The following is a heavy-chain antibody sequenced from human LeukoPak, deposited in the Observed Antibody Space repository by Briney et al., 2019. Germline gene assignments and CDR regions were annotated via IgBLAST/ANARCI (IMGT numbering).Heavy chain of an antibody. CDR3: AKNYYDSSGYYSWYFDY. Sequence: QPGGSLRLSCAASGFTFSSYAMTWGRQAPGKGVEWVSAILASGGGTNYADSAKGRFTISRDNSKKTSYRQMNSLRAEDTAVYYCAKNYYDSSGYYSWYFDYWGQGTQVTVSS. V-gene: IGHV3-23*01. J-gene: IGHJ4*02. D-gene: IGHD3-22*01. CDR1: GFTFSSYA. CDR2: ILASGGGT.